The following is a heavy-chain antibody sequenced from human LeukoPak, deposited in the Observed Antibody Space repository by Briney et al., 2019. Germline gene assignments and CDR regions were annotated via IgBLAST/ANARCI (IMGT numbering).Heavy chain of an antibody. CDR2: IRYDGSNK. Sequence: GGSLRLSCAASGFTFSSYGMHWVRQAPGKGLEWVAFIRYDGSNKYYADSVKGRFTISRDNSKNTLYLQMNSLRAEDTALYYCAKDRGYSGYENTFDYWGQGTLVTVSS. CDR1: GFTFSSYG. D-gene: IGHD5-12*01. J-gene: IGHJ4*02. V-gene: IGHV3-30*02. CDR3: AKDRGYSGYENTFDY.